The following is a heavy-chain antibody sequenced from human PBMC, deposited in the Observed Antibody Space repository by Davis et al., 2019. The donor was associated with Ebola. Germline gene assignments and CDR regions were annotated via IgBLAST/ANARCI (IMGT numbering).Heavy chain of an antibody. CDR1: GFTFSSYG. D-gene: IGHD6-19*01. J-gene: IGHJ4*02. V-gene: IGHV3-30*18. Sequence: GGSLRLSCAASGFTFSSYGMHWVRQAPGKGLEWVAVISYDGSNKYYADSVKGRFTISRDNSKNTLYLQMNSLRAGDTAVYYCAKSVAGPPGYWGQGTLVTVSS. CDR3: AKSVAGPPGY. CDR2: ISYDGSNK.